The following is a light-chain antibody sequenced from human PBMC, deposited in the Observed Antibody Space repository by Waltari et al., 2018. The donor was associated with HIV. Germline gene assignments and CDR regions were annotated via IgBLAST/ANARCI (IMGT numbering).Light chain of an antibody. V-gene: IGLV2-14*01. CDR2: EVT. J-gene: IGLJ2*01. CDR3: ASYVTGGTVI. CDR1: SSDVGGYHY. Sequence: QSALTQPASVSGSPGQSIAISCTGTSSDVGGYHYVSWYQQHPGKAPQLIIYEVTSRPSGVSHRFSGSKSGNTASLTISGLQAEDETDYYCASYVTGGTVIFGGGTKLTVV.